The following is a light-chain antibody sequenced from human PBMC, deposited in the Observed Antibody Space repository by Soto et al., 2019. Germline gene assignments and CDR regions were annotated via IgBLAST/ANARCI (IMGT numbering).Light chain of an antibody. V-gene: IGKV3-11*01. CDR1: QSVGIY. CDR3: QQRASWPLT. J-gene: IGKJ4*01. Sequence: ETVLTQSPATLSLSPGERATISCRASQSVGIYLAWYQQRPGQAPRLLIFDASNRATGIPARFGGSGSGTDFTLTISSLEPEDFAVYYCQQRASWPLTFGGGTKVDIK. CDR2: DAS.